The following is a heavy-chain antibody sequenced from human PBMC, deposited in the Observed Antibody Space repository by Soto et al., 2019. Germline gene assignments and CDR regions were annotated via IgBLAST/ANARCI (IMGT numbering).Heavy chain of an antibody. CDR3: ARDLEVGAYLYFSDS. CDR2: ISANSVYI. J-gene: IGHJ4*02. CDR1: GFAFIYYY. D-gene: IGHD1-26*01. V-gene: IGHV3-11*06. Sequence: PGGPLRLSCAASGFAFIYYYVSWIRQAPGKGLGWISYISANSVYINYAASVKGRFTISRENAKNSVYLQMNSLRVEDTAVYYCARDLEVGAYLYFSDSWGQGTLVTVSS.